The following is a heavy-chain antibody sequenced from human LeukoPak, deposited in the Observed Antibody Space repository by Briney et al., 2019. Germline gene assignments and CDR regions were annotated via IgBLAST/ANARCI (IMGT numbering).Heavy chain of an antibody. V-gene: IGHV4-34*01. CDR3: TRMTTGHDY. D-gene: IGHD4-17*01. Sequence: SETLSLTCAVSGVSFDDYYWSWVRQTPGKGLEWIGEINHSGYTNDSPSLKSRVTLSIDTSRKQFSLNLRSVTVADAGIYYCTRMTTGHDYWSQGTLVTVSS. J-gene: IGHJ4*02. CDR1: GVSFDDYY. CDR2: INHSGYT.